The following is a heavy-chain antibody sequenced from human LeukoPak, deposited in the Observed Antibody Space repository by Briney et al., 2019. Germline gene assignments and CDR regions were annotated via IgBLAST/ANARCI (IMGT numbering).Heavy chain of an antibody. Sequence: PGGSLRLSCAASGFTFSSYWMSWVRQAPGKGLECVSSISSSSDYRYHADSVKGRFTISRDNPKKSLYLQMNSLRAEDTAVYYCARGATTTRFGRFDPWGQGTLVTVSS. CDR2: ISSSSDYR. D-gene: IGHD4-17*01. V-gene: IGHV3-21*01. CDR3: ARGATTTRFGRFDP. CDR1: GFTFSSYW. J-gene: IGHJ5*02.